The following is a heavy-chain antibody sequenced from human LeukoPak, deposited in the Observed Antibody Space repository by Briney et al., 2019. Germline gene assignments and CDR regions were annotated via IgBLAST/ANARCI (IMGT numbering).Heavy chain of an antibody. V-gene: IGHV1-2*04. D-gene: IGHD4-23*01. J-gene: IGHJ4*02. CDR3: ARDPGADYGGNAHFDY. Sequence: GASVKVSCKASGYTFTGYYMHWVRQAPGQGLEWMGWINPNSGGTNYAQKFQGWVTMTRDTSISTAYMELSRLRSDDTAVYYCARDPGADYGGNAHFDYWGQGTLVTVSS. CDR1: GYTFTGYY. CDR2: INPNSGGT.